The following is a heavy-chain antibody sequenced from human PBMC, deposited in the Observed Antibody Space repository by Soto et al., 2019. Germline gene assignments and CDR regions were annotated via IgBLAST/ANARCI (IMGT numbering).Heavy chain of an antibody. CDR1: GGTFSSYA. V-gene: IGHV1-69*12. CDR3: ARHDCISSSCYYYYYYAMDV. CDR2: IIPIFGTA. D-gene: IGHD2-2*01. Sequence: QVQLVQSGAEVKKPGSSVKVSCKASGGTFSSYAISWVRQAPGQGLEWMGGIIPIFGTANYAQKFQGRVTITADESTSTAYMELSSLGSEDTAVYYCARHDCISSSCYYYYYYAMDVWGQGTTVTVSS. J-gene: IGHJ6*02.